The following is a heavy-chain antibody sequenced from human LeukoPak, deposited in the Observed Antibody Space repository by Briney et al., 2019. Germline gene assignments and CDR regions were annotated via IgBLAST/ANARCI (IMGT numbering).Heavy chain of an antibody. CDR1: GGTFSSYA. CDR3: ARGRGDYSSSWYEPFDY. D-gene: IGHD6-13*01. J-gene: IGHJ4*02. Sequence: ASVKVSCKASGGTFSSYAISWVRQAPGQGLEWMGGIIPIFGTANYAQKFQGRVTITADESTSTAYMELSSLRSEGTAVYYCARGRGDYSSSWYEPFDYWGQGTLVTVSS. CDR2: IIPIFGTA. V-gene: IGHV1-69*13.